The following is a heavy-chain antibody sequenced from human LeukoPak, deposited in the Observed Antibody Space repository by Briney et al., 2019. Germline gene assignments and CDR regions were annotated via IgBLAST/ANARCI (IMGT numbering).Heavy chain of an antibody. D-gene: IGHD5-12*01. CDR2: ISSSGSTI. J-gene: IGHJ4*02. CDR1: GFTSSSYE. Sequence: PGGSLRLSCAASGFTSSSYEMNWVRQAPGKGLEWVSYISSSGSTIYYADSVKGRFTISRDNAKNSLYLQMNSLRAEDTAVYYCASVRVEWLRLRYFDYWGQGTLSPSPQ. CDR3: ASVRVEWLRLRYFDY. V-gene: IGHV3-48*03.